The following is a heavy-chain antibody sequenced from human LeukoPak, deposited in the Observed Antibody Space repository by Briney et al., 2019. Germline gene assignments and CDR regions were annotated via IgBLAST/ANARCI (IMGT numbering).Heavy chain of an antibody. Sequence: GGSLRLSCVASGFTFSDYFMSWIRQAPGKGLECVSYISGTGSSTNYADSAKGRFTISRDNSKDPLYLQMNSLRAEDTAVYYCARVWSGSRRRYFDYWGQGILVTVSS. D-gene: IGHD1-26*01. CDR2: ISGTGSST. V-gene: IGHV3-11*06. J-gene: IGHJ4*02. CDR3: ARVWSGSRRRYFDY. CDR1: GFTFSDYF.